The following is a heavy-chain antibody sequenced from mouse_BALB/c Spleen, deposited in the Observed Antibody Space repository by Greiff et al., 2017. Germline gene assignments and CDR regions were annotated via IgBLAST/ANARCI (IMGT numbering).Heavy chain of an antibody. V-gene: IGHV1-9*01. J-gene: IGHJ1*01. CDR3: ARRDYDYDWWYFDV. D-gene: IGHD2-4*01. Sequence: VHLVESGAELMKPGASVKISCKATGYTFSSYWIEWVKQRPGHGLEWIGEILPGSGSTNYNEKFKGKATFTADTSSNTAYMQLSSLTSEDSAVYYCARRDYDYDWWYFDVWGAGTTVTVSS. CDR2: ILPGSGST. CDR1: GYTFSSYW.